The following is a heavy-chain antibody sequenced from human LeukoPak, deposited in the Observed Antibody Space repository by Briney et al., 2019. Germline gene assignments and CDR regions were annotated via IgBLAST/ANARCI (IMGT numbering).Heavy chain of an antibody. V-gene: IGHV4-4*07. CDR2: IYTSGST. D-gene: IGHD6-13*01. CDR3: ARRRLGIAAAETGFDP. J-gene: IGHJ5*02. Sequence: SETLSLTCTVSGGSISSYYWSWIRQPAGKGLEWIGRIYTSGSTNYNPSLKSRVTMSVDTSKNQFSLKLSSVTAADTAVYYCARRRLGIAAAETGFDPWGQGTLVTFSS. CDR1: GGSISSYY.